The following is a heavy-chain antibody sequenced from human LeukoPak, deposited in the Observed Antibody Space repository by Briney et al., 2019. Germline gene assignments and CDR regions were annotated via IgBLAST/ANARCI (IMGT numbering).Heavy chain of an antibody. Sequence: GASVKVSCKASGYTFTSYYMHWVRQAPGQGLEWMGIINPSGGSTSYAQKFQGRVTMTRDTSTSTVYMELSSLRSEDTAVYYCARAGYCSGGSCPYYFDYWGQGTLVTVSS. D-gene: IGHD2-15*01. V-gene: IGHV1-46*01. CDR1: GYTFTSYY. J-gene: IGHJ4*02. CDR2: INPSGGST. CDR3: ARAGYCSGGSCPYYFDY.